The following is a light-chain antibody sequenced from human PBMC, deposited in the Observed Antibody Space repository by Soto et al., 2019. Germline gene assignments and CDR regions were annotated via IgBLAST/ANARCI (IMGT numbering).Light chain of an antibody. V-gene: IGKV3-20*01. J-gene: IGKJ1*01. CDR2: GAS. CDR3: QQYGSSQWT. Sequence: EIGFTQSPGTPSLSPGGRGTLSCRASQSVSSSYLAWYQQKPGQAPRLPIYGASSRATGIPDRFSGSGSGTDFTLTISRLEPEDFAVYYCQQYGSSQWTFGQGTKVDIK. CDR1: QSVSSSY.